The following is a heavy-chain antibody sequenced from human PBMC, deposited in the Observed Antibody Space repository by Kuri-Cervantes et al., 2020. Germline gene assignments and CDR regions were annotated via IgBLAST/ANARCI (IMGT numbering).Heavy chain of an antibody. J-gene: IGHJ4*02. V-gene: IGHV3-9*01. CDR3: AIDYYDSSGYWGLDY. CDR1: GFTFDDYA. CDR2: ISWNSGSI. Sequence: SLKISCAASGFTFDDYAMHWVRQAPGKGLEWVSGISWNSGSIGYADSVKGRFTISRDNAKNSLYLQMNSLRAEDTAVYYCAIDYYDSSGYWGLDYWGQGTLVTVSS. D-gene: IGHD3-22*01.